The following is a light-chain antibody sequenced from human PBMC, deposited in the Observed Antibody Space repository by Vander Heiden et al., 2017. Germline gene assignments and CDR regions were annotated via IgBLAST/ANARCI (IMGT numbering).Light chain of an antibody. CDR2: EVS. J-gene: IGLJ2*01. V-gene: IGLV2-8*01. Sequence: SALTPPPSASGSPGPSVTISCTGTSSDVGGYNFVPWNQPHPGHAPKLIVYEVSKRPSGVPDRFSGSKSGNTAARTVSGRQAEDEADYYCTAYAGSSNWVFGGGTKLTVL. CDR3: TAYAGSSNWV. CDR1: SSDVGGYNF.